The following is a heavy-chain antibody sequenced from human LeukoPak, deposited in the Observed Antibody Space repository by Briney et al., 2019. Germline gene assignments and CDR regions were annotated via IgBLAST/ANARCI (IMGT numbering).Heavy chain of an antibody. D-gene: IGHD1-1*01. CDR1: GGSINSSSYY. CDR3: ARDAGHQLSRRNYYAMDV. CDR2: MYYRGST. J-gene: IGHJ6*02. V-gene: IGHV4-39*07. Sequence: SETLSLSCTVSGGSINSSSYYWGWVRQPPGKGLEWIGSMYYRGSTYYNPSLKSRVTISVDTSKNQFSLKLSSVTAADTAVYYCARDAGHQLSRRNYYAMDVWGQGTTVTVSS.